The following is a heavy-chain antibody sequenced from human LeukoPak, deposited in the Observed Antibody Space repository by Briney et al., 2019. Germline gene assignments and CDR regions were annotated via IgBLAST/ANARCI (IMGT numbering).Heavy chain of an antibody. CDR2: ISGDGGTI. CDR3: AKAVLPNTMAREY. D-gene: IGHD3-10*01. CDR1: GFTFSSYA. V-gene: IGHV3-23*01. Sequence: GGSLRLSCAASGFTFSSYAMSWVRQAPGKGLECVSAISGDGGTIYYADSVKGRFTVSRDNSKDTLSLLMSSLRAEDTAVYYCAKAVLPNTMAREYWGLGTLVTVSS. J-gene: IGHJ4*02.